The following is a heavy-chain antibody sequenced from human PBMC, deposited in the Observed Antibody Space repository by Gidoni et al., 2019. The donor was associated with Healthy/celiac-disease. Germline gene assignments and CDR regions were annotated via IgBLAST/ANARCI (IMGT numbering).Heavy chain of an antibody. CDR1: GGSFSGYY. Sequence: QVQLQQWGAGLLKPSETLSLTCAVYGGSFSGYYWSWIRQPPGKGLEWIGEINHSGSTNYNPSLKSRVTISVDTSKNQFSLKLSSVTAADTAVYYCASLSRLLWFGESPGFQHWGQGTLVTVSS. CDR3: ASLSRLLWFGESPGFQH. D-gene: IGHD3-10*01. CDR2: INHSGST. J-gene: IGHJ1*01. V-gene: IGHV4-34*01.